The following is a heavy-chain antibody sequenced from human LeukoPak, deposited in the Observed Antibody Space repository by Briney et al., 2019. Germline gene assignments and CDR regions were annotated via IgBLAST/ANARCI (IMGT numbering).Heavy chain of an antibody. V-gene: IGHV3-23*01. J-gene: IGHJ3*01. CDR3: ARDPNGDYIGAFDF. CDR2: IRGSGLTT. D-gene: IGHD4-17*01. Sequence: GGSLKLSFQPPGSPLTNNPLTWFRQGPVRGLNWSRAIRGSGLTTFYADSVKGRFTISRDNSKNTLYLQMNSLRAEDTAVYYCARDPNGDYIGAFDFWGQGTKVTVSS. CDR1: GSPLTNNP.